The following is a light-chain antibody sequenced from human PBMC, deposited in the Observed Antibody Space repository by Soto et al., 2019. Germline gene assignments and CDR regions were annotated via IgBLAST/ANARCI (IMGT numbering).Light chain of an antibody. CDR1: SSNNGAGHD. J-gene: IGLJ1*01. CDR3: QSYDSSLSGSEV. Sequence: QSVLTQPPSVSGAPGQRVTISCTGSSSNNGAGHDVHWYQQLPGTAPKLLIYGNGNRPSGVPERFSGSKSGTSASLAITGLQAEDEADYYCQSYDSSLSGSEVFGTGTKLTVL. V-gene: IGLV1-40*01. CDR2: GNG.